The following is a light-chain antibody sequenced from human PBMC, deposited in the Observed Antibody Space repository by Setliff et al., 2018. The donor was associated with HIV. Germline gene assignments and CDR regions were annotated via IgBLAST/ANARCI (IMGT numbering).Light chain of an antibody. CDR1: SSDVGNYNY. J-gene: IGLJ1*01. V-gene: IGLV2-14*01. CDR3: SSYTGSSTFV. Sequence: QSVLTQPASVSGSPGQSITISCTGTSSDVGNYNYVSWYQQHPGKAPKLMIYDVSKRPSGVSNRFSGSKSGNTASLTISGLQAEDEADYYCSSYTGSSTFVFGTGTRSPS. CDR2: DVS.